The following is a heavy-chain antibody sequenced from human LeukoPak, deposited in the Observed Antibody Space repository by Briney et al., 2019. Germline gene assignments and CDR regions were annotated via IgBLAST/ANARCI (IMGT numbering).Heavy chain of an antibody. D-gene: IGHD3-10*01. CDR1: GDSVSSKSAA. CDR2: TYYRSKWYN. V-gene: IGHV6-1*01. J-gene: IGHJ4*02. CDR3: ARGVWSIFDY. Sequence: SQTLSLTCAISGDSVSSKSAAWNWIRQSPSRGLEWLGRTYYRSKWYNDYAISVKSRITINPDTSNNQFSLQLNSVTPEDTAAYYCARGVWSIFDYWGQGALVTVSS.